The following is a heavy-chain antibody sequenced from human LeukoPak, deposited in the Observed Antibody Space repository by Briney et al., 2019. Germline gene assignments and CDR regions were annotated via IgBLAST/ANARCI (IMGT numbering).Heavy chain of an antibody. Sequence: SVTVSCTASGGTFSSYAISWVRQAPGQGLEWMGGIIPIFGTANYAQKFQGRVTITADESTSTAYMELSSLRSEDTAVYYCARDLLTGKDYWGQGTLVTVSS. J-gene: IGHJ4*02. D-gene: IGHD7-27*01. CDR2: IIPIFGTA. CDR3: ARDLLTGKDY. V-gene: IGHV1-69*01. CDR1: GGTFSSYA.